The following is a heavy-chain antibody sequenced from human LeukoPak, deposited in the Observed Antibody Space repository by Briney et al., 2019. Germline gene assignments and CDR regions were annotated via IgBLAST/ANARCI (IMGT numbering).Heavy chain of an antibody. D-gene: IGHD1-26*01. Sequence: ASVKVSCKASGYTFTGYYMHWVRQAPGHGLEWMGWINPNSGGTNYAQKFHGRVTMTRDTSISTAYMELSRLRSDDTAVYYCARAGLYSGSYRIFYVDAFDIWGQGTMVTVSS. J-gene: IGHJ3*02. CDR2: INPNSGGT. CDR1: GYTFTGYY. V-gene: IGHV1-2*02. CDR3: ARAGLYSGSYRIFYVDAFDI.